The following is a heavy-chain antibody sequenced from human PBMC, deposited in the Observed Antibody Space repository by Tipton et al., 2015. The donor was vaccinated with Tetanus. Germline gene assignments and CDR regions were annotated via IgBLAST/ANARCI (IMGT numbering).Heavy chain of an antibody. CDR2: ISYDGSNK. J-gene: IGHJ5*01. D-gene: IGHD1-14*01. CDR1: GFTFSSYA. Sequence: RSLRLSCAASGFTFSSYAMHWVRQAPGKGLEWVAVISYDGSNKYYADSVKGRFTISRDNSKNTLYLQMNSLRAEDTAVYYCAKDRGTGIWGADFDSWGQGTLVTVSS. CDR3: AKDRGTGIWGADFDS. V-gene: IGHV3-30-3*01.